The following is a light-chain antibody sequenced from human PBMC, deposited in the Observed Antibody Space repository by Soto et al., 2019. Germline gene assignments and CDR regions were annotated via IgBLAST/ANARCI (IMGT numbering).Light chain of an antibody. V-gene: IGKV3-15*01. Sequence: EIVMTQSPATLSVSPGERATLSCRASQSFSSNLAWYQQKPGQAPMLLIYGASTRATGIPARFSGSGSGTEFTLTISSLQSEDFAVYYCQQYNNWPPTFGQGTKLEIK. CDR1: QSFSSN. J-gene: IGKJ2*01. CDR3: QQYNNWPPT. CDR2: GAS.